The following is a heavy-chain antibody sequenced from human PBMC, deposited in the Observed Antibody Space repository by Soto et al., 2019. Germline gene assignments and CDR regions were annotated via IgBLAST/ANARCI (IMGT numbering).Heavy chain of an antibody. CDR2: MNPGSGKT. J-gene: IGHJ5*02. CDR1: GYTFINYD. D-gene: IGHD3-16*01. CDR3: ARMASFGTLNWFDP. Sequence: ASVKVSCKASGYTFINYDISWVRQATGQGLEWMGWMNPGSGKTGYANKFQGRVTMTRDASTSTAHLELSSLTSEDTAVYYCARMASFGTLNWFDPWGQGTLVTVSS. V-gene: IGHV1-8*02.